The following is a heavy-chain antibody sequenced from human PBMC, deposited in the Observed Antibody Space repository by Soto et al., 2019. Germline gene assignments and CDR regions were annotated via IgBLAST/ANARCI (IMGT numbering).Heavy chain of an antibody. CDR1: GFTFTTYS. CDR2: ISTSSTAI. Sequence: PGGSLRLSCAASGFTFTTYSMNWVRQAPGKGLEWVSYISTSSTAIYYADSVRGRFTISRDNAKNSLYLQMNSLRDEDTAVYYCARLVAPSYNYYYGMDVGGQGTTVTVSS. CDR3: ARLVAPSYNYYYGMDV. V-gene: IGHV3-48*02. J-gene: IGHJ6*02. D-gene: IGHD2-15*01.